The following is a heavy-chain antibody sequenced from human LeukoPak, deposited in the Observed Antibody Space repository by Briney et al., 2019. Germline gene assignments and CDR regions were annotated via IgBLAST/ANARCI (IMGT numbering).Heavy chain of an antibody. CDR3: ARRIFVVPYYFDY. CDR2: IIPIFGTA. J-gene: IGHJ4*02. V-gene: IGHV1-69*13. CDR1: GGTFSSYA. Sequence: ASVKVSCKASGGTFSSYAISWVRQAPGQGLEWMGGIIPIFGTANYAQKFQGRVTITADESTSTAYMELSSLRSEDTAVYYCARRIFVVPYYFDYGGKEPRVTVS. D-gene: IGHD3-3*01.